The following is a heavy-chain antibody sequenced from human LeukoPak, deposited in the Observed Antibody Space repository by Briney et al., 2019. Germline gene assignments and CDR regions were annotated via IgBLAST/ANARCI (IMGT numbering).Heavy chain of an antibody. CDR2: ISGSGGST. CDR1: GFTFSSYG. V-gene: IGHV3-23*01. D-gene: IGHD1-14*01. CDR3: AKDTGSYYDY. J-gene: IGHJ4*02. Sequence: PGGSLRLSCAASGFTFSSYGMHWVRQAPGKGLEWVSAISGSGGSTYYADSVKGRFTISRDNSKNTLYLQMNSLRAEDTAVYYCAKDTGSYYDYWGQGTLVTVSS.